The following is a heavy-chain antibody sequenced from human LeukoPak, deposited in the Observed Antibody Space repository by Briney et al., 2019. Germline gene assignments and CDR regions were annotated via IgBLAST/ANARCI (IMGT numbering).Heavy chain of an antibody. CDR3: AKTTAMVTFLDY. CDR1: GFTFSSYA. CDR2: ISGGGGST. Sequence: GGSLRLSCAASGFTFSSYAMSWVRQAPGKGLEWVSAISGGGGSTYYADSVKGRFTISRDNSKNTLYLQMNSLRAEDTAVYYCAKTTAMVTFLDYWGQGTLVTVSS. D-gene: IGHD5-18*01. V-gene: IGHV3-23*01. J-gene: IGHJ4*02.